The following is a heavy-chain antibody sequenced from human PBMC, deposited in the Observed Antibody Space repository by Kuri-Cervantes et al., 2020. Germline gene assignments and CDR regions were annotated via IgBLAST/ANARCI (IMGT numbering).Heavy chain of an antibody. CDR2: IYSGGST. Sequence: GGSLRLSCAASGFTVSSNYMSWVRQAPGKGLEWVSVIYSGGSTYYADSVKGRFTISRDNSKDTLYLQMNSLRAEDTAVYYCARDAYGGGSGIFGYWGQGTLVTVSS. CDR1: GFTVSSNY. J-gene: IGHJ4*02. CDR3: ARDAYGGGSGIFGY. V-gene: IGHV3-53*01. D-gene: IGHD4-23*01.